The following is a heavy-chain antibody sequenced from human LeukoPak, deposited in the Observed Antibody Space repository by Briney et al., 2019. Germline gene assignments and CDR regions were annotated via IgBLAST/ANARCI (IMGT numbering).Heavy chain of an antibody. V-gene: IGHV4-38-2*01. CDR2: IYHSGST. CDR1: GYSISSGYY. J-gene: IGHJ3*02. D-gene: IGHD3-10*01. Sequence: PSETLSLTCSVSGYSISSGYYWGWIRQPPGKGLEWIGSIYHSGSTYYNPSLKSRVTISVDTSKNQFSLKLSSVTAADTAVYYCARPLPAVPRGGSAFDIWGQGTMVTVSS. CDR3: ARPLPAVPRGGSAFDI.